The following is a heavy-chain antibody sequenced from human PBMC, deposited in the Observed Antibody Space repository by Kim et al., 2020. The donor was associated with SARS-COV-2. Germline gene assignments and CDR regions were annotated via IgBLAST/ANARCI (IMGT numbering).Heavy chain of an antibody. CDR1: GGSIRSGGKF. D-gene: IGHD2-2*01. V-gene: IGHV4-31*03. CDR3: ARGQPLDY. J-gene: IGHJ4*02. Sequence: SETLSLTCSVSGGSIRSGGKFWTWIRQHPAKGLESIGYISYSGNSHYSPSLRSRVSISLQTSENQFSLELTSVTAADTAVYYCARGQPLDYWGQGILGT. CDR2: ISYSGNS.